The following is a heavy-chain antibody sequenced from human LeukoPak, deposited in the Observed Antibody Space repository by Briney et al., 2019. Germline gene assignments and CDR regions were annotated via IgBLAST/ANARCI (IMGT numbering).Heavy chain of an antibody. J-gene: IGHJ6*03. CDR2: INWDGAST. Sequence: GGSLRLSCAASGFTFSSYSMSWVRHVPGKGLEWVAGINWDGASTGYADSVKGRFTISRDNGKNSLYLQMNSLRVEDTAVYYCGRVYCSTTSCYDYYDYYMDVCGKGTTVTVSS. D-gene: IGHD2-2*01. V-gene: IGHV3-20*04. CDR3: GRVYCSTTSCYDYYDYYMDV. CDR1: GFTFSSYS.